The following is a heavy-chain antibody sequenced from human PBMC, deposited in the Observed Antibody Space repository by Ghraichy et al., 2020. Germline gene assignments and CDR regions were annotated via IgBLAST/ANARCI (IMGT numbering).Heavy chain of an antibody. CDR2: ISSSSSYI. V-gene: IGHV3-21*01. CDR3: ATTPVVPAAEYYYGMDV. CDR1: GFTFSSYS. J-gene: IGHJ6*02. Sequence: LSLTCAASGFTFSSYSMNWVRQAPGKGLEWVSSISSSSSYIYYADSVKGRFTISRDNAKNSLYLQMNSLRAEDTAVYYCATTPVVPAAEYYYGMDVWGQGTTVTVSS. D-gene: IGHD2-2*01.